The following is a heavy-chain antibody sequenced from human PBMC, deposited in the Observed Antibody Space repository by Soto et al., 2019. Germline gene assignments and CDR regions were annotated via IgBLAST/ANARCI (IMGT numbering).Heavy chain of an antibody. CDR3: ARDDEMGYFDY. CDR2: ISSSTRTI. V-gene: IGHV3-48*01. CDR1: GFTFSSHS. D-gene: IGHD3-16*01. Sequence: EVQLVESGGGLVQPGGSLRLSCAASGFTFSSHSMNWVRRAPGKGLEWVSYISSSTRTIYYAYSVKGRFTVSRDNAKNSLYLQMNSLRAEDTAVYYCARDDEMGYFDYWGQGTLVTVSS. J-gene: IGHJ4*02.